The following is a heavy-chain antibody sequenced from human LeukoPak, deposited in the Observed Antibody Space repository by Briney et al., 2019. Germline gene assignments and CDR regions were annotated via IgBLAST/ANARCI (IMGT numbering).Heavy chain of an antibody. CDR3: ARVLDYSAGLENY. CDR2: IHPNNGGT. V-gene: IGHV1-2*02. CDR1: GYTFTDYY. Sequence: ASVKVSCKASGYTFTDYYIHWVRQAPGQGLEWMGWIHPNNGGTNYAQKFQGRVTMTRDTSIGTAYMELSKLRSDDTALYYCARVLDYSAGLENYWGQGTLVTVSS. J-gene: IGHJ4*02. D-gene: IGHD3/OR15-3a*01.